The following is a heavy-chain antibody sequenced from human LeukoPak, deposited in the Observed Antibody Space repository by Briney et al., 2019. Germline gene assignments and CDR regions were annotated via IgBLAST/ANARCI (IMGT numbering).Heavy chain of an antibody. CDR1: GFTVSSYC. D-gene: IGHD1-26*01. V-gene: IGHV3-53*01. Sequence: GGSLRLSCKASGFTVSSYCMSWVRQAPGKGLEWVALIYSGGNTDYADSVKGRFTISRDDSKNTLYIQMNSLRAEDTAVYYWAREPPVWRESLPSRHFDYWGQGPLVTV. CDR2: IYSGGNT. CDR3: AREPPVWRESLPSRHFDY. J-gene: IGHJ4*02.